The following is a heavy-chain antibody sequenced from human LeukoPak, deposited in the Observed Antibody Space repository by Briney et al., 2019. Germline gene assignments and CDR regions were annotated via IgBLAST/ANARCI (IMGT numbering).Heavy chain of an antibody. CDR2: IYYSGST. Sequence: SETLSLTCTVSGGSISSYYWTWIRQPPGKGLEWIGYIYYSGSTYYNPSLKSRVTISVDTSKNQFSLKLSSVTAADTAVYYCARVGLDNAFDIWGQGTMVTVSS. J-gene: IGHJ3*02. CDR1: GGSISSYY. CDR3: ARVGLDNAFDI. V-gene: IGHV4-59*12.